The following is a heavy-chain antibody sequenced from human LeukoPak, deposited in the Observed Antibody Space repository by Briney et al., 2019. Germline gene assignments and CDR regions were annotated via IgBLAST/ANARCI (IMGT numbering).Heavy chain of an antibody. CDR3: ARSRDYYDFWSGYYWDYMDV. J-gene: IGHJ6*03. V-gene: IGHV3-30*04. CDR2: ISYDGSNK. Sequence: GGSLRLSCAASGFTFSSYAMHWVRQAPGKGLEWVAVISYDGSNKYYADSVKGRFTISRDNSKNTPYLQMNSLRAEDTAVYYCARSRDYYDFWSGYYWDYMDVWGKGTTVTVSS. CDR1: GFTFSSYA. D-gene: IGHD3-3*01.